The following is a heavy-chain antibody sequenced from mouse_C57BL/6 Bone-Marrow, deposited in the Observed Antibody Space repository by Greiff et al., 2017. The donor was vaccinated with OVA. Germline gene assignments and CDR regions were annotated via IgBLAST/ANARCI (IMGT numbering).Heavy chain of an antibody. J-gene: IGHJ3*01. CDR1: GFTFSSYA. V-gene: IGHV5-4*03. Sequence: EVKLVESGGGLVKPGGSLKLSCAASGFTFSSYAMSWVRQTPEKRLEWVATISDGGSYTYYPDNVKGRFTISRDNAKNNLYLQMSHLESEDTAMYYCARQRGGAWFAYWGQGTRVTVSA. CDR3: ARQRGGAWFAY. CDR2: ISDGGSYT.